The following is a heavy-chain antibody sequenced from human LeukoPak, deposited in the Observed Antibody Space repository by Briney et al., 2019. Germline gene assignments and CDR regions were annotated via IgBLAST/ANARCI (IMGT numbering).Heavy chain of an antibody. CDR2: IDPSGGST. CDR1: GYTFTSYY. D-gene: IGHD2-15*01. CDR3: ARNSGSGFDY. J-gene: IGHJ4*02. Sequence: ASVKVSCKASGYTFTSYYMLWVRQAPGQRLEWMGRIDPSGGSTSYAQKFQGRVTMTRDTSTSTVYMELSSLRSEDTAVYYCARNSGSGFDYWGQGTLVTVSS. V-gene: IGHV1-46*01.